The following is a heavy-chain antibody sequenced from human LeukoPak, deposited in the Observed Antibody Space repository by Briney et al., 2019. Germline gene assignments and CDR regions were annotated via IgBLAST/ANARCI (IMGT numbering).Heavy chain of an antibody. CDR3: ARVTGSYGY. CDR1: GYTFTDDG. CDR2: ISPYNGNT. V-gene: IGHV1-18*01. J-gene: IGHJ4*02. Sequence: GASVKVSCKASGYTFTDDGISWVRQAPGQGLEWMGWISPYNGNTKYADKVLGRVTMSTDISTTTAYMELRGLRSDDTAVYYCARVTGSYGYWGQGTLVTVSS. D-gene: IGHD5-18*01.